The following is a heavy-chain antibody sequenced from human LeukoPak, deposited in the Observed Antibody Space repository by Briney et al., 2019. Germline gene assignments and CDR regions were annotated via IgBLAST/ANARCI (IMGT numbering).Heavy chain of an antibody. J-gene: IGHJ4*02. Sequence: PGGSLRLSCAASGFTFDDYGMSWVRQAPGKGLEWVSSISSSSSYIYYADSVKGRFTISRDNAKNSLYLQMNSLRAEDTAVYYCARDPAASDIVVVPADYWGQGTLVTVSS. D-gene: IGHD2-2*01. CDR3: ARDPAASDIVVVPADY. V-gene: IGHV3-21*01. CDR1: GFTFDDYG. CDR2: ISSSSSYI.